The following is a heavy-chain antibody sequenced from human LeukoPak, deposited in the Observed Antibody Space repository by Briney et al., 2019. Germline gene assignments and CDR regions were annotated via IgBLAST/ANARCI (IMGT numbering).Heavy chain of an antibody. Sequence: SETLSLTCAVYGGSFSGYYWSRIRQPPGKGLEWIGEINHSGSTNYNPFLKSRVTISVDTSKNQFSLKLSSVTAADTAVYYCARGDSSGYPFDYWGQGTLVTVSS. CDR3: ARGDSSGYPFDY. J-gene: IGHJ4*02. V-gene: IGHV4-34*01. CDR1: GGSFSGYY. CDR2: INHSGST. D-gene: IGHD3-22*01.